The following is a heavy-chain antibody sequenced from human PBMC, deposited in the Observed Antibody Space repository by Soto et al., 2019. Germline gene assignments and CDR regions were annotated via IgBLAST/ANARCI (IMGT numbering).Heavy chain of an antibody. CDR2: ISTYNDNA. V-gene: IGHV1-18*01. CDR1: GYTFTNYG. Sequence: ASVKVSCKASGYTFTNYGISWVRQAPGQGLEWMGWISTYNDNANYAQKLQDRVTMTTDTSTSTAYLELRSLRSDDTAVYYCARPYYNFWSGQTDAFDIWGQGTMVTVSS. CDR3: ARPYYNFWSGQTDAFDI. D-gene: IGHD3-3*01. J-gene: IGHJ3*02.